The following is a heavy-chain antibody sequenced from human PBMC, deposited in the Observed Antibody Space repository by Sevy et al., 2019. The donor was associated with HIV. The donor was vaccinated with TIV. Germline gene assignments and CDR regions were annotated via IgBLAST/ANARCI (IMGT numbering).Heavy chain of an antibody. Sequence: GGSLRLSCAASGFTVNSVYMSWVRQAPGKGLEWVSLIYDAGSTYFADSVEGRFTISRDDSKNTLYLQMNSLRAEDTAVYFCARESGYSSSPGTFDIWGQGTMVTVSS. J-gene: IGHJ3*02. CDR1: GFTVNSVY. V-gene: IGHV3-53*01. CDR3: ARESGYSSSPGTFDI. D-gene: IGHD6-19*01. CDR2: IYDAGST.